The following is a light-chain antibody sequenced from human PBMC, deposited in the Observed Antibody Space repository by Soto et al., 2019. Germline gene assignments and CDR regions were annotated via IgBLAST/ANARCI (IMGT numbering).Light chain of an antibody. V-gene: IGKV3-11*01. J-gene: IGKJ4*01. CDR1: QSVSSS. CDR3: QHRSNWPLT. CDR2: DAS. Sequence: EIVLTQSPATLCLSPGERATLSCRASQSVSSSLAWYQQKPGQAPRLLIYDASNRATGIPARFSGSGSGTDFTLTMSSLEPEDFAVYYCQHRSNWPLTFGGGTKVDI.